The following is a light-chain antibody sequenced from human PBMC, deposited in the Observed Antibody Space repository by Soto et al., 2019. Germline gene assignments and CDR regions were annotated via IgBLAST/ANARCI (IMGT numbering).Light chain of an antibody. J-gene: IGKJ1*01. CDR1: QSVSSTY. CDR3: QQYGTSRT. CDR2: GAS. V-gene: IGKV3-20*01. Sequence: ESVLTQSPGTLSLSPGERDTLCCKASQSVSSTYLAWYQQQPGXAPXXLIYGASSRATGIPDRLSGSGSGTEFTPTISRLDPEVFALYYCQQYGTSRTFGQGTKVDIK.